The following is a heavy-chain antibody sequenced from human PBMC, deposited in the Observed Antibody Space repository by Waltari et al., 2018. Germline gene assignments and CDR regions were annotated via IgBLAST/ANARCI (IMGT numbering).Heavy chain of an antibody. CDR2: IYHSGST. J-gene: IGHJ4*02. D-gene: IGHD3-10*01. Sequence: QVQLQESGPGLVKPSETLSLTCAVSGYSISSGYYWGWIRQPPGTGLEWIGSIYHSGSTYYNPSLKSRVTISVDTSKNQFSLKLSSVTAADTAVYYCARVQITMVRGVIPHFFDYWGQGTLVTVSS. CDR1: GYSISSGYY. CDR3: ARVQITMVRGVIPHFFDY. V-gene: IGHV4-38-2*01.